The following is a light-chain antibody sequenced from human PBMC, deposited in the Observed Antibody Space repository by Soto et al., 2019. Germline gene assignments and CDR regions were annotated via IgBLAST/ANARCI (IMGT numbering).Light chain of an antibody. CDR2: DVS. V-gene: IGLV2-14*01. CDR1: SSDVGGYNY. J-gene: IGLJ2*01. CDR3: SSYTSSSTDVV. Sequence: QSVLTQPASVSGSPRQSITISCTGTSSDVGGYNYVSWYQQHPGKAPKLMIYDVSNRPSGVSNRFSGSKSGNTASLTISGLQAEDEADYYCSSYTSSSTDVVFGGGTKVTVL.